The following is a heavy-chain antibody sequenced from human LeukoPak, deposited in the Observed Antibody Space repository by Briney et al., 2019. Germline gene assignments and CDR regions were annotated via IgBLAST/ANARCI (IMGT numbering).Heavy chain of an antibody. CDR2: INHSGST. V-gene: IGHV4-34*01. Sequence: LRLSCAASGFTFSTYGMHWVRQPPGKGLEWIGEINHSGSTNYNPSLKSRVTISVDTSKNQFSLKLSSVTAADTAVYYCARGRGYSYGYLGYWGQGTLVTVSS. D-gene: IGHD5-18*01. CDR3: ARGRGYSYGYLGY. J-gene: IGHJ4*02. CDR1: GFTFSTYG.